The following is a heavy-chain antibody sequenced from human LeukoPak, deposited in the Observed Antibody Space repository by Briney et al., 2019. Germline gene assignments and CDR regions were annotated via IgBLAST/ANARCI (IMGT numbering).Heavy chain of an antibody. D-gene: IGHD3-22*01. CDR2: ISGSGGST. V-gene: IGHV3-23*01. Sequence: PGGSLRLSCAVSGLTFSRYAMSWVRQAPGKGLEWVSAISGSGGSTYYADSVKGRFTISRDNSKNTLYLQMNSLRAEDTAVYYCAKVGRSDYYDQDWGQGTLVTVSS. CDR1: GLTFSRYA. CDR3: AKVGRSDYYDQD. J-gene: IGHJ4*02.